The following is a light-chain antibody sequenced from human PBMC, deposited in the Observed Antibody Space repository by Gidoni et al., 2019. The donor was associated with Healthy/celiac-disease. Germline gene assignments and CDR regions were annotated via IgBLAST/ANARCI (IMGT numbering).Light chain of an antibody. V-gene: IGKV1-5*03. Sequence: DIQMTPSPSTLSASVGDRVTITCRASQRISSWLAWYQQKPGKAPKLLIYKASSLESGVPSRFSGSGSGTEFTLTISSLQPDDFATYYCQQYNSYPYTFGQGTKLEIK. CDR1: QRISSW. CDR3: QQYNSYPYT. J-gene: IGKJ2*01. CDR2: KAS.